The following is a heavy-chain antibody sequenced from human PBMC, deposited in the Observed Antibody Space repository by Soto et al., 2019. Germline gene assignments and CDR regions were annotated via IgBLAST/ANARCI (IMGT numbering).Heavy chain of an antibody. CDR3: ARGLGREYHDNRGHFHLAY. CDR1: GFTVSSNY. D-gene: IGHD3-22*01. J-gene: IGHJ4*01. CDR2: LYPDGRA. Sequence: GGSLRLCCAASGFTVSSNYLTWVRQAPGRGLKWVSVLYPDGRAYYADSVKGRFTISTDNSKNSVYLHMSTLRAEDTAVYYCARGLGREYHDNRGHFHLAYWGHGSLVTVSS. V-gene: IGHV3-53*01.